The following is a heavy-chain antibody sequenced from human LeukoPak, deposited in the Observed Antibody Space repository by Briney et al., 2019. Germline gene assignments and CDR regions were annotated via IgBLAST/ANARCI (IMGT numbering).Heavy chain of an antibody. CDR1: VGSNRSGSYY. V-gene: IGHV4-61*02. D-gene: IGHD2-2*01. CDR3: ARGLVVPAAILYYYYGMDV. CDR2: IYTSEST. J-gene: IGHJ6*02. Sequence: SETLSLTCTVSVGSNRSGSYYWSWIRQPAGKGLEWIGRIYTSESTNYNPSLKSRFTISVDTSKNQCSLKLSSVTAADTAVYYCARGLVVPAAILYYYYGMDVWGQGTTVTVSS.